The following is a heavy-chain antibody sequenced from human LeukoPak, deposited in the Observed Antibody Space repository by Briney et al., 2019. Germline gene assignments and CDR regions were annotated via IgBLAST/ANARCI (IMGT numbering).Heavy chain of an antibody. J-gene: IGHJ4*02. V-gene: IGHV4-59*01. D-gene: IGHD5-24*01. Sequence: PSETLSLTCTVSGGSISIYYLSWIRQPPGKGLEWIGYIYYSGSTNYNPSLKSRVTISVDTSKNQFSLKLSSVTAADTAVYYCARVGWLQSLDYWGQGTLVTVSS. CDR2: IYYSGST. CDR1: GGSISIYY. CDR3: ARVGWLQSLDY.